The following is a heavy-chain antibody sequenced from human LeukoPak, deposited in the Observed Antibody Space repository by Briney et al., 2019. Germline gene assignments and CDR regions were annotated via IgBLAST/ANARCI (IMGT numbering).Heavy chain of an antibody. CDR1: GGSISSGGYY. CDR2: LYYSGST. J-gene: IGHJ3*02. CDR3: ARLESRGSFDI. D-gene: IGHD1-1*01. Sequence: SETLSLTCTVSGGSISSGGYYWSWIRQHPGKGLEWIGYLYYSGSTNYNPSLKSRVTISVDTSKNQFSLKLSSVTAAETAVYYCARLESRGSFDIWGQGTMVTVSS. V-gene: IGHV4-61*08.